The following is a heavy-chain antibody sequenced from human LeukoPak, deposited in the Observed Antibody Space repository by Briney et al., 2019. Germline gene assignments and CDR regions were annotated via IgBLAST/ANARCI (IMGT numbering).Heavy chain of an antibody. D-gene: IGHD6-25*01. CDR2: MRPLNGAT. V-gene: IGHV1-2*02. CDR1: GYTFTAYY. Sequence: ASVKVSCKASGYTFTAYYVHWVRQAPGQGLEWMGWMRPLNGATNYAQKFQGRVTMTRDTSISTAYMELNSLTYDDTATYYCARGQRTFDPWGQGTLVTVSS. CDR3: ARGQRTFDP. J-gene: IGHJ5*02.